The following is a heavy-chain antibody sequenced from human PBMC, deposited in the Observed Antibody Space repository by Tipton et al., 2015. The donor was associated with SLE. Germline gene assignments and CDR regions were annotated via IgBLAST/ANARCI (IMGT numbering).Heavy chain of an antibody. Sequence: TLSLTCTVSGFSISSGYYWGWIRQSPGKGLEWIGSIYHSGSTFHNPSLKSRVTMSVDTSKNQLSLRLSSAAAADTAVYYCARNTLVQGVIPYYFDYWGQGSLVTVSS. V-gene: IGHV4-38-2*02. CDR1: GFSISSGYY. J-gene: IGHJ4*02. D-gene: IGHD3-10*01. CDR3: ARNTLVQGVIPYYFDY. CDR2: IYHSGST.